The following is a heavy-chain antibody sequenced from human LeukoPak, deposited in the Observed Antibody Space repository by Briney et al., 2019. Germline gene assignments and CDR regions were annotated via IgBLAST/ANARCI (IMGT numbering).Heavy chain of an antibody. V-gene: IGHV4-34*01. J-gene: IGHJ2*01. Sequence: PSETLSLTCAVYGGSFSVYYWGWIPEPPGKGLEWIGEINHSGSNNYNPSLKSRVTISVDTSKNQFSLKLSSVTAADTAVYYCARGSRPRLVAATKSYWYFDLWGRGTLVTVSS. CDR3: ARGSRPRLVAATKSYWYFDL. CDR1: GGSFSVYY. D-gene: IGHD2-15*01. CDR2: INHSGSN.